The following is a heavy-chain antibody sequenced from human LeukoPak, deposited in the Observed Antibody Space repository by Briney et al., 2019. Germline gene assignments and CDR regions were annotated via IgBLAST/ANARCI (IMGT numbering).Heavy chain of an antibody. CDR3: ARGESSSWYAGGRYYYYYYMDV. CDR2: INNSGST. D-gene: IGHD6-13*01. V-gene: IGHV4-34*01. J-gene: IGHJ6*03. CDR1: GGSFSGYY. Sequence: SETLPLTCAVYGGSFSGYYWSWIRQPPGKGLEWIGEINNSGSTNYNPSLKSRVTISVDTSMNQFSLKLSSVTAADTAVYYCARGESSSWYAGGRYYYYYYMDVWGKGTTVTVSS.